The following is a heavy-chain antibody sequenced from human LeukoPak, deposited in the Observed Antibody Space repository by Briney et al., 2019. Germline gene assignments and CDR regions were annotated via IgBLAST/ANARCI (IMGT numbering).Heavy chain of an antibody. D-gene: IGHD3-22*01. J-gene: IGHJ4*02. CDR2: ISWNSGSI. Sequence: GGSLRLSCAASGFTFDDYSMHWVRQAPGKGLEWVSGISWNSGSIGYADSVKGRFTISRDNAKNSLDLQMNSLRADEMALYYCAKAGGDSSGYYPFDDWGQGTLVTVSS. V-gene: IGHV3-9*03. CDR1: GFTFDDYS. CDR3: AKAGGDSSGYYPFDD.